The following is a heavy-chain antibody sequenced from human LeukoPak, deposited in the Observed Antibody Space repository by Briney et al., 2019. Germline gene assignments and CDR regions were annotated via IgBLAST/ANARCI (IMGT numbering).Heavy chain of an antibody. V-gene: IGHV1-69*13. CDR2: IIPIFGTA. CDR1: GGTFSSYA. D-gene: IGHD3-10*01. J-gene: IGHJ5*02. CDR3: ARVAMGRGVAYLGFDP. Sequence: SVTVSCKASGGTFSSYAISWVRQAPGQGLEWMGGIIPIFGTANYVQKFQGRVTITADESTSTAYMELSSLRSEDTAVYYCARVAMGRGVAYLGFDPWGQGTLVTVSS.